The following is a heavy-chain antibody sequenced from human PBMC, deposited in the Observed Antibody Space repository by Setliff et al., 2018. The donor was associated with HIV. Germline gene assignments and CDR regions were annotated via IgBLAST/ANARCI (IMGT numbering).Heavy chain of an antibody. CDR3: ARADPFFPPVRDYGSGSYYIYYYYYYGMDV. Sequence: GASVKVSCKASGYTFTTYDITWVRQAPGQGLEWMGWIHAGSGDTQYSQKFQGRVTITRDTSASTVYMELSSLRSEDTAVYYCARADPFFPPVRDYGSGSYYIYYYYYYGMDVWGQGTTVTVSS. J-gene: IGHJ6*02. D-gene: IGHD3-10*01. CDR2: IHAGSGDT. V-gene: IGHV1-18*01. CDR1: GYTFTTYD.